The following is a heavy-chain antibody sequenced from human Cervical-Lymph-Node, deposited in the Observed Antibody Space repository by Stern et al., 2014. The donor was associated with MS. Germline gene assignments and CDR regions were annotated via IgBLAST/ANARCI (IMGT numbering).Heavy chain of an antibody. CDR3: ARVGIAVAGHYYYYGMDV. V-gene: IGHV1-69*01. J-gene: IGHJ6*02. CDR2: IIPIFGTA. D-gene: IGHD6-19*01. CDR1: GGTFSSYA. Sequence: VQLVQSGAEVKKPGSSVKVSCKASGGTFSSYAISWVRQAPGQGLEWMGGIIPIFGTANYAQKFQGRVTITADESTSTAYMELSSLRSEDTAVYYCARVGIAVAGHYYYYGMDVWGQGTTVTVSS.